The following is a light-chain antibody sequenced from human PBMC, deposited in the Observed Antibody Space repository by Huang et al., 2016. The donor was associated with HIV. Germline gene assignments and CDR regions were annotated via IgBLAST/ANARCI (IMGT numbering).Light chain of an antibody. CDR2: SAS. V-gene: IGKV1-39*01. Sequence: IQMTQSPTSLSASVGDRVFISCRTSQSVGTFLNWYQQKPGKAPKLLISSASTLHHGVASGFSGGGSGTVFTLTIRGLQFDDFATYFCQQSYGALSSFGPGTRL. CDR3: QQSYGALSS. CDR1: QSVGTF. J-gene: IGKJ5*01.